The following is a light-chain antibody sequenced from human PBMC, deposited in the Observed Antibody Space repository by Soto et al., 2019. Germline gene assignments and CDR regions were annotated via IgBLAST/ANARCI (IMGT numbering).Light chain of an antibody. CDR2: GAS. Sequence: EILLTQSPGTLSLSPGERATLSCMASQSVSSSYLAWYQQKPGQAPRLLIYGASSRATGIPDRFSGSGSGTDFTLTISRLEPEDFAVYYCQQYGSSPPWTFGQGTQLEIK. CDR1: QSVSSSY. CDR3: QQYGSSPPWT. J-gene: IGKJ2*02. V-gene: IGKV3-20*01.